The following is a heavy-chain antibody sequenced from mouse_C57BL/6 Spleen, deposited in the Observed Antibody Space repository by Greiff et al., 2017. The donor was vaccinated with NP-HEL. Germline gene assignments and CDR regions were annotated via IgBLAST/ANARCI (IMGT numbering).Heavy chain of an antibody. CDR3: ARSDSNYLDYYAMDY. V-gene: IGHV1-82*01. CDR1: GYAFSSSW. J-gene: IGHJ4*01. D-gene: IGHD2-5*01. Sequence: QVQLKESGPELVKPGASVKISCKASGYAFSSSWMNWVKQRPGKGLEWIGRIYPGDGDTNYNGKFKGKATLTADKSSSTAYMQLSSLTSEDSAVYFCARSDSNYLDYYAMDYWGQGTSVTVSS. CDR2: IYPGDGDT.